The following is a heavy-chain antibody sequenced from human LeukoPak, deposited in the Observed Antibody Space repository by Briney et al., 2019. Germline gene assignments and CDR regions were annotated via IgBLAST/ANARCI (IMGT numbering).Heavy chain of an antibody. V-gene: IGHV3-21*01. J-gene: IGHJ3*02. CDR1: GFTFSSYS. Sequence: GGSLRLSCAASGFTFSSYSMNWVRQAPGKGLEWVSSISSSSSYIYYADSVKGRFTISRDNAKNSLYLQMNSLRAEDTAVYYCAIVGATTGAFDIWGRGTMVTVSS. D-gene: IGHD1-26*01. CDR3: AIVGATTGAFDI. CDR2: ISSSSSYI.